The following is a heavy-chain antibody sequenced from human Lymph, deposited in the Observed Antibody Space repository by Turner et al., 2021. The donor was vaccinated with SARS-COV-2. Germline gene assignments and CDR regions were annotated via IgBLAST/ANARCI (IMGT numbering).Heavy chain of an antibody. D-gene: IGHD5-12*01. Sequence: QVQLVESGGGVVQPGRSLRPPCAASGFTFSSYGMPWVRQAPGKGLEWVAVIWYDGSNKYYADSVKGRFTISRDNSKNTLYLQMNSLRAEDTAVYYCARVKGYNGYDLRYYYGMDVWGQGTTVTVSS. CDR3: ARVKGYNGYDLRYYYGMDV. J-gene: IGHJ6*02. V-gene: IGHV3-33*01. CDR1: GFTFSSYG. CDR2: IWYDGSNK.